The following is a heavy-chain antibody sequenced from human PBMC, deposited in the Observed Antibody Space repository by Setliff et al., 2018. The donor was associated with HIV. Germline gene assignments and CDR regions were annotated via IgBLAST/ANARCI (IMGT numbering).Heavy chain of an antibody. V-gene: IGHV4-38-2*01. J-gene: IGHJ4*02. D-gene: IGHD3-22*01. CDR3: ASLPPLYDSSGYYFDY. CDR2: IYHTGST. Sequence: SETLSLTCAVSGYSISSGYYWGWIRQPPGKGLEWIGSIYHTGSTYYKPSRKSRVTISVDTSKNQFSLRLSSVAAGDTAVYYCASLPPLYDSSGYYFDYWGQGTLVTVS. CDR1: GYSISSGYY.